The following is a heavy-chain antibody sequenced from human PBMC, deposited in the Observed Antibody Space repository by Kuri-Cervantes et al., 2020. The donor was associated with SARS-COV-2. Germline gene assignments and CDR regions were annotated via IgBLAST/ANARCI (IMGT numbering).Heavy chain of an antibody. CDR1: GYTFTNYW. CDR2: IYPGDSDT. CDR3: ARGYCSGGSCYSEDYFDY. V-gene: IGHV5-51*01. Sequence: KVSCKGSGYTFTNYWIAWVRQMPGKGLEWMGIIYPGDSDTRYSPSFQGQVTISADKSISTAYLQWSSLKASDTAMYYCARGYCSGGSCYSEDYFDYWGQGTLVTVSS. D-gene: IGHD2-15*01. J-gene: IGHJ4*02.